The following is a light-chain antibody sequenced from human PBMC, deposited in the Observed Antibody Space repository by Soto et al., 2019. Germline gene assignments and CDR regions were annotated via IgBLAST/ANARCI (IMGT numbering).Light chain of an antibody. CDR1: QSVNNN. CDR3: QQYGSSLIT. Sequence: IVLTQSPGTLSLSPGERATLSCRASQSVNNNLAWYQQKVGQAPRLLIYGASTRATGIPDRFSGSGSGTDFTLTISRLEPEDFAVYYCQQYGSSLITFGQGTRLEIK. J-gene: IGKJ5*01. V-gene: IGKV3-20*01. CDR2: GAS.